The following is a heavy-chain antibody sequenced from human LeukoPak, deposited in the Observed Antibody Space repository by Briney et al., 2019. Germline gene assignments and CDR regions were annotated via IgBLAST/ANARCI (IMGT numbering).Heavy chain of an antibody. D-gene: IGHD6-19*01. V-gene: IGHV1-24*01. J-gene: IGHJ4*02. CDR1: GNTLTKLS. Sequence: ASVKVSCKVSGNTLTKLSMHWVRLAPGKGLEWRGGFDPEDGETMYTQRFQGRVTMTEDTSTDTAYMELRSLRSDDTAVYYCARVQQGIAVAGTNVYYFDYWGQGTLVTVSS. CDR3: ARVQQGIAVAGTNVYYFDY. CDR2: FDPEDGET.